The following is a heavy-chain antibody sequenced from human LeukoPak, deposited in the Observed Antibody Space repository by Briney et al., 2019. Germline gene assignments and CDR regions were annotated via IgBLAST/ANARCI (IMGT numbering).Heavy chain of an antibody. J-gene: IGHJ4*02. Sequence: TGGSLRLSCAASGFTFSSYAMSWVRQAPGKGLEWVSAISGSGGSTYYADSVKGRFTISRDNSKNTLYLQMNSLRAEDTAVYYCAKVQVGRGRSDSSGYGGWGQGTLVTVSS. CDR1: GFTFSSYA. V-gene: IGHV3-23*01. CDR2: ISGSGGST. CDR3: AKVQVGRGRSDSSGYGG. D-gene: IGHD3-22*01.